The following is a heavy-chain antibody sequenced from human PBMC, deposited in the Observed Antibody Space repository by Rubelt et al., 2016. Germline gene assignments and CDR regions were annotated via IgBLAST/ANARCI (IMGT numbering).Heavy chain of an antibody. CDR2: FDPEDGET. D-gene: IGHD5-24*01. J-gene: IGHJ6*02. CDR3: ARTHGLVNYYYGMDV. Sequence: SGAEVKKPGASVKVSCKVSGYTLTELSMHWVRQAPGKGLEWMGGFDPEDGETIYAQKFQGRVTITADESTSTAYMERSSLRSEDTAGYDCARTHGLVNYYYGMDVWGQGTTVTVSS. CDR1: GYTLTELS. V-gene: IGHV1-24*01.